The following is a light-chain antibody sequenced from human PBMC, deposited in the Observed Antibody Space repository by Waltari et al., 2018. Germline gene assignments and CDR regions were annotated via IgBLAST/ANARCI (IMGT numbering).Light chain of an antibody. CDR1: HDITKC. Sequence: TCQASHDITKCVNWDQQGPGKAPKLLIFYASNLAKGVPSRFSGSGSRTDFTFTITSLQPEDVGTYYCQQYDNLPYTFGQGTKLEI. CDR3: QQYDNLPYT. CDR2: YAS. J-gene: IGKJ2*01. V-gene: IGKV1-33*01.